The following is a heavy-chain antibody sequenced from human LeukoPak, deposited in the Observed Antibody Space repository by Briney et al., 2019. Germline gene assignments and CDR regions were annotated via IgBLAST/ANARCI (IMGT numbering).Heavy chain of an antibody. CDR2: IYYSGST. Sequence: SETLSLTCTVSGGSISSYYWSWIRQSPGKGLEWIGYIYYSGSTNYNPSLKSRVTISVDTSKNQFSLKLSSVTAADTAVYYCARMDGYSSGWYGGLDYWGQGTLVTVSS. CDR3: ARMDGYSSGWYGGLDY. CDR1: GGSISSYY. J-gene: IGHJ4*02. D-gene: IGHD6-19*01. V-gene: IGHV4-59*08.